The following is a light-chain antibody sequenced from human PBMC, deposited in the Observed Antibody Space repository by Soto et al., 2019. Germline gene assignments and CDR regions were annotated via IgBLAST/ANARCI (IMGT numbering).Light chain of an antibody. V-gene: IGLV2-8*01. CDR1: SSDVGSYNY. CDR3: SSYAGSNVV. Sequence: QSVLTQPASVSGSPGQSITISCTGTSSDVGSYNYVSWYQQHPGKAPKLMIYEVSKRPSGVPDRFSGSKSGNTASLTVSGLQAEDEADYYCSSYAGSNVVFGGGTKLTVL. J-gene: IGLJ2*01. CDR2: EVS.